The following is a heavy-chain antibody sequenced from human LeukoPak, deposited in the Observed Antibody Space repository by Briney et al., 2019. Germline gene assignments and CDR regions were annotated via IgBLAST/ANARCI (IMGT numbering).Heavy chain of an antibody. J-gene: IGHJ6*03. D-gene: IGHD6-25*01. CDR2: IYYSGST. CDR1: GGSISSSSYY. Sequence: SETLSLTCTVSGGSISSSSYYWGWIRQPPGKGLEWIGSIYYSGSTYYNPSLKSRVTISVDTSKNQFSLKLSSVTAADTAVYYCARTYSSAGYYYYMDVWGKGTTVTISS. CDR3: ARTYSSAGYYYYMDV. V-gene: IGHV4-39*01.